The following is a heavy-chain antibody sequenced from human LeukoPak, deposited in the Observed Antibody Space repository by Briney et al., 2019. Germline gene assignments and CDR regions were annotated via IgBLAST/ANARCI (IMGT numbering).Heavy chain of an antibody. CDR3: ARSNDFWSGEYYYYGMDV. J-gene: IGHJ6*02. Sequence: PSETLSLTCTVSGGSISSYYWSWIRQPAGKGLEWIGRIYTSGGTNYNPSLKSRVIMSVDTSKNQFSLKLSSVTAADTAVYYCARSNDFWSGEYYYYGMDVWGQGTTVTVSS. CDR1: GGSISSYY. V-gene: IGHV4-4*07. D-gene: IGHD3-3*01. CDR2: IYTSGGT.